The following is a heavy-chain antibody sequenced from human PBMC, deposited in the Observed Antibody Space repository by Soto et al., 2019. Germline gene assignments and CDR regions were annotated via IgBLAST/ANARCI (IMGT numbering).Heavy chain of an antibody. Sequence: EVQLVESGGGLVQPGGSLRLSCAASGFTFSSYSMNWVRQAPGKGLEWVSYISSSSSTIYYADSVKGRFTISRDNAKNSLYLQMNSLRAEDTAVYYCARDDGCSGGSCYLNWFDPWGQGTLVTVSS. CDR3: ARDDGCSGGSCYLNWFDP. CDR1: GFTFSSYS. D-gene: IGHD2-15*01. CDR2: ISSSSSTI. J-gene: IGHJ5*02. V-gene: IGHV3-48*01.